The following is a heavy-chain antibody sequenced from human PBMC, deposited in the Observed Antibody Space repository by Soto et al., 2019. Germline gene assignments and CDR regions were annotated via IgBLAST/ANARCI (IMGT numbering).Heavy chain of an antibody. V-gene: IGHV3-48*02. CDR1: GFTFSSYG. Sequence: GGSLRLSCAASGFTFSSYGMNWVRQAPGKGLEWVSYISSSSSTIYYADSVKGRFTISRDNAKNSLYLQMNSLRDEDTAVYYCARDGLDCSSTSCYPYGMDVWGQGTTVTVSS. CDR2: ISSSSSTI. D-gene: IGHD2-2*01. CDR3: ARDGLDCSSTSCYPYGMDV. J-gene: IGHJ6*02.